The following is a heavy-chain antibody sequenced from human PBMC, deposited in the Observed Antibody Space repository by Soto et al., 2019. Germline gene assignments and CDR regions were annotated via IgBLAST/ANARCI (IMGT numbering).Heavy chain of an antibody. V-gene: IGHV3-23*01. J-gene: IGHJ4*02. Sequence: GGSLRLSXAASGFTFSNYAMSWVRQAPGKGLEWVSAISGNGDATYYADSVKGRVTISRDNSKNTLFLQMNSLRAEDTAVYYCAIPSGLTVTGPDYWGQGTLVTVSS. CDR1: GFTFSNYA. CDR2: ISGNGDAT. CDR3: AIPSGLTVTGPDY. D-gene: IGHD6-19*01.